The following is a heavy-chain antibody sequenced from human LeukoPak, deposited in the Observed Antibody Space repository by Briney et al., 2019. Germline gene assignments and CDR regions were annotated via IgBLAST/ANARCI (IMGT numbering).Heavy chain of an antibody. CDR2: INPNSGGT. Sequence: ATVKASCKASVYTFTGYYMHWVRQAPGQGLEWMGWINPNSGGTNYAQKFQGRVTMTRDTSISTAYMELSRLRSDDTAVYYCARDLDYYDSSGYVYWGQGTLVTVSS. V-gene: IGHV1-2*02. J-gene: IGHJ4*02. CDR1: VYTFTGYY. CDR3: ARDLDYYDSSGYVY. D-gene: IGHD3-22*01.